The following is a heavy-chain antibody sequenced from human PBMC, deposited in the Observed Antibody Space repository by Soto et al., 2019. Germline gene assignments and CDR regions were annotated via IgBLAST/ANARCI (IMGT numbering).Heavy chain of an antibody. D-gene: IGHD3-3*02. V-gene: IGHV3-23*01. Sequence: EVQLLESGGGLVQPGGSLVLSCAASRFTFSSYAMSWVRQAPGKGLEWVSSISGGGNDAYYADSVKGRFTISRDNSQNTLYLQMSSLRADDTAVYYCARSLFLASTDTXXXDYWGQXALVTVSS. CDR1: RFTFSSYA. J-gene: IGHJ4*02. CDR3: ARSLFLASTDTXXXDY. CDR2: ISGGGNDA.